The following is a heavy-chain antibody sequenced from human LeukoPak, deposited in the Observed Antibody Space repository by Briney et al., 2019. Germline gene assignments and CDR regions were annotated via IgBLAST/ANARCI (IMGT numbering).Heavy chain of an antibody. CDR1: GYTLTSYD. J-gene: IGHJ6*03. D-gene: IGHD4-11*01. V-gene: IGHV1-8*03. CDR3: ARGPVTTSLNYYYYYMDV. CDR2: MNPNSGNT. Sequence: ASVKLSCKASGYTLTSYDINWVRQATRQGLKWMRWMNPNSGNTGYAQKFQGRVTITRNTSISTAYMELSSLRSEDTAVYYCARGPVTTSLNYYYYYMDVWGKGTTVTVSS.